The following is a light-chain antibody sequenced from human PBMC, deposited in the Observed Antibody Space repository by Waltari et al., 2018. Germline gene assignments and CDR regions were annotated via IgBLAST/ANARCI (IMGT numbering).Light chain of an antibody. CDR2: ATS. CDR1: QGIRSW. CDR3: QEANSFPLT. V-gene: IGKV1-12*01. J-gene: IGKJ4*01. Sequence: DIQSTQSRPSVSASVGDRVTLPCRESQGIRSWLSWYQQKPGKAPKLLIYATSNLQSGVPSRFSGSGSGTEFTLTISSLQPEDVATYYCQEANSFPLTFGGGTKVEI.